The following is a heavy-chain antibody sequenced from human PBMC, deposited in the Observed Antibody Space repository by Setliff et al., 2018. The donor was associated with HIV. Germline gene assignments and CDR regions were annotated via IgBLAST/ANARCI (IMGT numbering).Heavy chain of an antibody. D-gene: IGHD2-2*01. V-gene: IGHV4-61*09. CDR1: GGSLSSGSHY. CDR2: FYTSGTT. CDR3: GTAMYYYYGLDV. J-gene: IGHJ6*02. Sequence: SETLSLTCSVSGGSLSSGSHYCTWLRQAAGKGLEWIGHFYTSGTTNYNPSLESRVTISVDTSKNQFSLKLSSVTAADAAVYYCGTAMYYYYGLDVWGQGIGSPSP.